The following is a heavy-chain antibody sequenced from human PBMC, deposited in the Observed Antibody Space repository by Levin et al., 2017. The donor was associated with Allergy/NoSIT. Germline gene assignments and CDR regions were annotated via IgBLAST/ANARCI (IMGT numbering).Heavy chain of an antibody. J-gene: IGHJ5*02. CDR1: GGSISGYY. CDR3: VRGELWSPRRFDP. Sequence: PSETLSLTCTVSGGSISGYYWSWIRQPPGKGLEWIGYIYHTGSTNYNPPLKSRVPISEDTSKNQFSLKLTSVTTADTAVYYCVRGELWSPRRFDPWGQGTLVTVSS. V-gene: IGHV4-59*01. CDR2: IYHTGST. D-gene: IGHD2-21*01.